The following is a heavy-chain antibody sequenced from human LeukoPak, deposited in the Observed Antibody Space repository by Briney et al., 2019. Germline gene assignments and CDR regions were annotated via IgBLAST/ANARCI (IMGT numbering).Heavy chain of an antibody. J-gene: IGHJ6*02. CDR1: GFTFTNYA. D-gene: IGHD4-23*01. CDR3: AKARPGGNNYYYYGMDV. V-gene: IGHV3-23*01. CDR2: ISSSGGST. Sequence: GGSLRLSCAASGFTFTNYAMNWVRQAPGEGLEWVSSISSSGGSTNYVDSVKGRFTISRDNSKKTLSLQMDSLRAEDTAVYYCAKARPGGNNYYYYGMDVWGQGTTATVSS.